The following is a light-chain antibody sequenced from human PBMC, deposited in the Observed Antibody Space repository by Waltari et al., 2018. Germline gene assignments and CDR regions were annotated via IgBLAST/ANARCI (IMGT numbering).Light chain of an antibody. Sequence: QSALTQPASVSGSPGQSISISCTGTSSDVGGYNLVAWYQQHPGKAPKLMIYEVSKRPSLGSTRVAGSTSGNTASLTISGLQAEDEAGYYCCSYAGSSTLIFGGGTKLTVL. V-gene: IGLV2-23*02. CDR3: CSYAGSSTLI. J-gene: IGLJ2*01. CDR1: SSDVGGYNL. CDR2: EVS.